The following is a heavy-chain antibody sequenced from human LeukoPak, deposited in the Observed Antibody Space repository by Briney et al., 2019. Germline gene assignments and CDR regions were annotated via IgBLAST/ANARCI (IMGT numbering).Heavy chain of an antibody. J-gene: IGHJ4*02. V-gene: IGHV4-39*02. D-gene: IGHD2-15*01. Sequence: PSETLSLTCTVSGGSISSSSYYWGWIRQPPGKGLEWIGSIYYSGSTYYNPSLKSRVTISVGTSKNQFSLKLSSVTAADTAVYYCARELLCSGGSCYFDYWGQGTLVTVSS. CDR2: IYYSGST. CDR3: ARELLCSGGSCYFDY. CDR1: GGSISSSSYY.